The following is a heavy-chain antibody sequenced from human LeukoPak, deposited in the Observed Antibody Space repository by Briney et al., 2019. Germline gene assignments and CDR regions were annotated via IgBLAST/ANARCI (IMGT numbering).Heavy chain of an antibody. CDR1: GFTFSDYP. CDR3: ARDHNWGFDY. J-gene: IGHJ4*02. Sequence: PGGSLRLSCAASGFTFSDYPMNWVRPTAGKGLEWVSYISSTGVIYYADSVRGGFSISRDNAMNSVYMQMNSLRAEDTALYYCARDHNWGFDYWGRGTLVTVSS. V-gene: IGHV3-69-1*01. D-gene: IGHD7-27*01. CDR2: ISSTGVI.